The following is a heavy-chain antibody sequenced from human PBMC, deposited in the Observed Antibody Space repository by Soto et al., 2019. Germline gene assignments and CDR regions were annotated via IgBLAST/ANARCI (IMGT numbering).Heavy chain of an antibody. Sequence: LRLSCAASGFTFSSYAMTWVRQAPGKGLEWVSGISGSGDSTYYADSVQGRFTISRDSSKNTLYLQMNSLRAEDTAVYYCSKSPVVRNYYYYGMDVWGQGTTVTVSS. J-gene: IGHJ6*02. CDR1: GFTFSSYA. V-gene: IGHV3-23*01. CDR2: ISGSGDST. CDR3: SKSPVVRNYYYYGMDV. D-gene: IGHD3-10*01.